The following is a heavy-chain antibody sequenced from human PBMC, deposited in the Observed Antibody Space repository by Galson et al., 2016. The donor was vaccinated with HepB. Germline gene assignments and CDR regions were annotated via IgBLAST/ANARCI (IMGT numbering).Heavy chain of an antibody. CDR2: LSSTSSTI. CDR3: SRELMGSKEYYDSGMDV. D-gene: IGHD1-26*01. J-gene: IGHJ6*02. CDR1: GFSFSSYY. V-gene: IGHV3-48*02. Sequence: SLRLSCAASGFSFSSYYMHWVRQAPGKGLEWVSFLSSTSSTIYYADSVKGQFTISRDNAKNSLYLQMNSLRDEDTAVYYCSRELMGSKEYYDSGMDVWGQGTTVTVSS.